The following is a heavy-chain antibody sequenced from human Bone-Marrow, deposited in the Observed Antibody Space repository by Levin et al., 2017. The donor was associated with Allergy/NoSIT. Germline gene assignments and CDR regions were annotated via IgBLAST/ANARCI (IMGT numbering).Heavy chain of an antibody. J-gene: IGHJ5*01. D-gene: IGHD6-13*01. CDR1: GFTFSSCA. Sequence: HPGGSLRLSCAASGFTFSSCAMSWVRQAPGKGLEWVSAISDSGGDTYYADSVKGRFTISRDNSKNTLYLQMDGLRAEDTAVYYCGQWDSSSWYDFWGQGTLVTVSS. V-gene: IGHV3-23*01. CDR3: GQWDSSSWYDF. CDR2: ISDSGGDT.